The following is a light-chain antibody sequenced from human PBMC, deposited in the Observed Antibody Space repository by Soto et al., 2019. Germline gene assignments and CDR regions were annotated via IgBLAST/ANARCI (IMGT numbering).Light chain of an antibody. V-gene: IGLV2-14*01. J-gene: IGLJ2*01. CDR3: SSYTSKSSLI. Sequence: QSALTQPASVSGSPGRSITISCTGSRGDIGGYNYVSWYQQHPGKAPKLMIYEVSNRPSGVSNRFSASKSGNTASLTISGLQAEDEADYYCSSYTSKSSLIFGGGTKLTVL. CDR1: RGDIGGYNY. CDR2: EVS.